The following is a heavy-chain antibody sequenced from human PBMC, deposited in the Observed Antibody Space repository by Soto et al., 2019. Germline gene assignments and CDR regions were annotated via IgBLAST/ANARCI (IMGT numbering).Heavy chain of an antibody. V-gene: IGHV3-30*18. CDR1: GFTLSDYG. CDR2: IAYDGKNK. J-gene: IGHJ4*02. Sequence: GGSLRLSCTASGFTLSDYGMHWGREAPGTVLEWVALIAYDGKNKYYGDSVQGRFTISRDNSKNTLYLQMNSLRAEDTAVYYCAKGSVGLVRGVILYFDYWGQGS. CDR3: AKGSVGLVRGVILYFDY. D-gene: IGHD3-10*01.